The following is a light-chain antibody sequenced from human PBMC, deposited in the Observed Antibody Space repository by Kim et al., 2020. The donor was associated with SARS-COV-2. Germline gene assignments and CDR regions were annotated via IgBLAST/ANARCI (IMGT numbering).Light chain of an antibody. CDR3: AAWDDSLNGWV. J-gene: IGLJ3*02. V-gene: IGLV1-44*01. CDR1: SSNIGSNT. Sequence: GQRVTLSCSGSSSNIGSNTVNWSQQLPGTAPKLLIYSNNQRPSGVPDRCSGSKSGTAASLAISGLQSEDEADYYCAAWDDSLNGWVFGGGTQLTVL. CDR2: SNN.